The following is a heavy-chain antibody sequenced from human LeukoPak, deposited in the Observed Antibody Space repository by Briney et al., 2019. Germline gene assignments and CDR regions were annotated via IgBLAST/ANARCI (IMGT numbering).Heavy chain of an antibody. D-gene: IGHD6-19*01. Sequence: GGSLRLSCSASGFTFSSYAMHWVRQAPGKGLEYVSAISSNGGSTYYADSVKGRFTISRDNSKNTLYLQMSSLRAEDTAVYYCARGSVRIAVAGPTYYFDYWGQGTLVTVSS. V-gene: IGHV3-64D*06. CDR2: ISSNGGST. J-gene: IGHJ4*02. CDR3: ARGSVRIAVAGPTYYFDY. CDR1: GFTFSSYA.